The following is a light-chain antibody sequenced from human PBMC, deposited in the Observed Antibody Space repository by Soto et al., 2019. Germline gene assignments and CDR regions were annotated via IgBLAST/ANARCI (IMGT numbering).Light chain of an antibody. CDR1: SSNIERNT. CDR2: SNN. J-gene: IGLJ3*02. CDR3: AAWHDSLNGWV. V-gene: IGLV1-44*01. Sequence: QSVLTQPPSASGTPGQRVTIACSGISSNIERNTVNWYQQLPGTAPKLLLYSNNQRPSGVPDRFSGSKSGTSASLAISGLQSEDEADYYCAAWHDSLNGWVFGGGTKVTVL.